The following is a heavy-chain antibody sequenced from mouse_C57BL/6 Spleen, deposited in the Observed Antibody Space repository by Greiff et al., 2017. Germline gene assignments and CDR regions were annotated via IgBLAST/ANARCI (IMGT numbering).Heavy chain of an antibody. CDR1: GYTFTSYW. CDR3: ARYYDGSSPYAMDY. Sequence: VQLQQPGAELVKPGASVKMSCKASGYTFTSYWITWVKQRPGQGLEWIGDIYPGSGSTNYNEKFKSKATLTVDTSSSTAYMQLSSLTSEDSAVYYCARYYDGSSPYAMDYWGQGTSVTVSS. D-gene: IGHD1-1*01. J-gene: IGHJ4*01. CDR2: IYPGSGST. V-gene: IGHV1-55*01.